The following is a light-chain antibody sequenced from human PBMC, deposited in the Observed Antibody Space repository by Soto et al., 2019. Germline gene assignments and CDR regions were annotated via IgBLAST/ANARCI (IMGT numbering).Light chain of an antibody. CDR1: RSVPSTY. CDR2: GAS. J-gene: IGKJ5*01. CDR3: QQFGGSPPVT. V-gene: IGKV3-20*01. Sequence: EIVLTQSPGTLSLSPGDGATLSCRASRSVPSTYLAWYQQRPGQAPRLLIYGASTRASGIPDRFSGGGSGTDFSLTISRLEPEDFAVYFCQQFGGSPPVTFGQGTRLEIK.